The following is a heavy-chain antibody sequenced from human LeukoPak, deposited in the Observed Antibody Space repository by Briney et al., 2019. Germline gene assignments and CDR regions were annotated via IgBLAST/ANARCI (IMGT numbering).Heavy chain of an antibody. CDR1: GYTFTGYY. CDR2: INANSGGT. CDR3: ASGSTMVRAVIIGPPPDYFDY. D-gene: IGHD3-10*01. J-gene: IGHJ4*02. Sequence: ASVKVSCKASGYTFTGYYMHWVRQAPGQGLEWMGGINANSGGTNYAQTFQGRVTMTRDTSISTAFMELSRLRSDDTAVYYCASGSTMVRAVIIGPPPDYFDYWGQGTLVTASS. V-gene: IGHV1-2*02.